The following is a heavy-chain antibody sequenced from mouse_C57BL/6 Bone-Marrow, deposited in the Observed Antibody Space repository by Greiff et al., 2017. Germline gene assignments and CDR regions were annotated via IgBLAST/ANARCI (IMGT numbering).Heavy chain of an antibody. CDR3: AGSFIYYDYVSAMDY. V-gene: IGHV6-3*01. D-gene: IGHD2-4*01. Sequence: EVKVEESGGGLVQPGGSMKLSCVASGFTFSNYWMNWVRQSPEQGLEWVAQIRLKSDNYATHYAMSVKGRFTISRDDSKGSVYLQMNNLRAEDTGIYYCAGSFIYYDYVSAMDYWGQGTSVTVSS. CDR2: IRLKSDNYAT. J-gene: IGHJ4*01. CDR1: GFTFSNYW.